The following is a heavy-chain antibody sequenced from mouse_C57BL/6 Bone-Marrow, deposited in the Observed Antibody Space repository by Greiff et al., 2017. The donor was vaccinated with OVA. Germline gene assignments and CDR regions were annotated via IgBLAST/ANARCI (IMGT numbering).Heavy chain of an antibody. CDR2: IDPSDSYT. CDR3: ARLNYGRRTGDY. Sequence: QVQLQQPGAELVRPGTSVKLSCKASGYTFTNYWMHWVKQRPGQGLEWIGVIDPSDSYTNYNQKFKGKATLTVDTSSSTAYMQLSSLTSEDSAVYYCARLNYGRRTGDYWGQGTTLTVSS. J-gene: IGHJ2*01. D-gene: IGHD1-1*01. CDR1: GYTFTNYW. V-gene: IGHV1-59*01.